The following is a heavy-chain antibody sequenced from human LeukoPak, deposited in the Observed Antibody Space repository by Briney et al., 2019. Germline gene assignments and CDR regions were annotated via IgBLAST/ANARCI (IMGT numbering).Heavy chain of an antibody. J-gene: IGHJ5*02. Sequence: GASVKVSCKASGYTFTSYDINWVRQATGQGLEWMGWMSPNSGNTGYAQKFQGRVTMTRNTSISTAYMELSSLRSEDTAVYYCARARKYCSSTSCYHNWFDPWGQGTLVTVSS. CDR3: ARARKYCSSTSCYHNWFDP. V-gene: IGHV1-8*01. CDR2: MSPNSGNT. CDR1: GYTFTSYD. D-gene: IGHD2-2*01.